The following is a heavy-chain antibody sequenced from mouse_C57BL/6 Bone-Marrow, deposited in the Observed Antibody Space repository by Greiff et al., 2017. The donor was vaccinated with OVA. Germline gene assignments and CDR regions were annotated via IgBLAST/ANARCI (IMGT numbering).Heavy chain of an antibody. CDR2: IYPRDGST. CDR1: GYTFTSYD. D-gene: IGHD1-1*01. Sequence: QVQLQQSGPELVKPGASVKLSCKASGYTFTSYDINWVKQRPGQGLEWIGWIYPRDGSTKYNGTVKGKATLTVGTSSSTAYMELHSLTSEDSAVYFCQIYYYGSPGDYFDYWGQGTTLTVSS. J-gene: IGHJ2*01. V-gene: IGHV1-85*01. CDR3: QIYYYGSPGDYFDY.